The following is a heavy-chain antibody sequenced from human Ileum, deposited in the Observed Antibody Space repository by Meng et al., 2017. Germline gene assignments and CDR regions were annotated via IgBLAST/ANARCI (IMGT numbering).Heavy chain of an antibody. J-gene: IGHJ3*02. V-gene: IGHV3-23*01. CDR1: GFTFSSYW. D-gene: IGHD1-1*01. CDR3: AKLWWNGGRTFDI. CDR2: ISGGDGST. Sequence: GESLKISCAASGFTFSSYWMHWVRQGPGKGLQWVSTISGGDGSTYYVDSVRGRFTISKDISENTLHLQMDSLTADDTAIYYCAKLWWNGGRTFDIWGQGTEVTVSS.